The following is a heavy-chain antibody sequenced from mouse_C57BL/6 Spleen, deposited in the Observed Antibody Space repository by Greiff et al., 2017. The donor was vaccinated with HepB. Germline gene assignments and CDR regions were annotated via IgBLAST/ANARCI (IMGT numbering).Heavy chain of an antibody. Sequence: VQLQQSGAELVKPGASVKLSCTASGFNIKDYYMHWVKQRTEQGLEWIGRIDPEDGENKYAPKFQGKATITADTSSNTAYLQLSSLTSEDTAVYYCAREGLYGYGGDYWGQGTTLTVSS. CDR3: AREGLYGYGGDY. D-gene: IGHD2-2*01. J-gene: IGHJ2*01. CDR1: GFNIKDYY. CDR2: IDPEDGEN. V-gene: IGHV14-2*01.